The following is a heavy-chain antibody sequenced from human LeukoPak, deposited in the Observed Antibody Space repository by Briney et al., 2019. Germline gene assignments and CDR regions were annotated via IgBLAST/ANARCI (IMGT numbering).Heavy chain of an antibody. CDR1: GGTFSSYA. V-gene: IGHV1-69*05. D-gene: IGHD4-11*01. CDR3: AREDFTNYLNNAFDI. CDR2: IIPVSSVT. Sequence: GASVKVSCKASGGTFSSYAISWVRQAPGQGLEWMGGIIPVSSVTEYAQRFQGRVTITTDESTSTTYMELSSLRSDDTAMYYCAREDFTNYLNNAFDIWGQGTMVTV. J-gene: IGHJ3*02.